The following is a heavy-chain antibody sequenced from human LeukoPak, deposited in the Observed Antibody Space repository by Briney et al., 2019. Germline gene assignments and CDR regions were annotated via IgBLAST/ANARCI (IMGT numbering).Heavy chain of an antibody. CDR2: ISYDGSNK. Sequence: GRSLRLSCAASGFTFSSYGMHWVCQAPGKGLEWVAVISYDGSNKYYADSVKGRFTISRDNSKNTLYLQMNSLRAEDTAVYYCAKELSGFWYFDYWGQGTLVTVSS. D-gene: IGHD2/OR15-2a*01. V-gene: IGHV3-30*18. CDR1: GFTFSSYG. J-gene: IGHJ4*02. CDR3: AKELSGFWYFDY.